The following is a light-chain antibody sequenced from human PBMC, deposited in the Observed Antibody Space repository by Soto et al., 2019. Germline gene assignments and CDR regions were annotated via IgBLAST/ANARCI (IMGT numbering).Light chain of an antibody. V-gene: IGKV1-13*02. CDR1: QGISSA. CDR2: DAS. Sequence: AIQLTQSPSSLSASVGDSVTITCRASQGISSALAWYQQTPGRAPKLLIYDASSLESGVPSRFSGSGSGTEFTLTISSLQPDDFATYYCQQYNSYSLTFGGGTKVDIK. CDR3: QQYNSYSLT. J-gene: IGKJ4*01.